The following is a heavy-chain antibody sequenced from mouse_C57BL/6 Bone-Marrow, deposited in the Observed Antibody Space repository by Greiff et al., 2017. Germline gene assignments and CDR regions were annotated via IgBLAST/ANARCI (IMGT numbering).Heavy chain of an antibody. J-gene: IGHJ2*01. CDR3: ARYGYDVGRGYYFDY. CDR2: IDPSDSYT. V-gene: IGHV1-50*01. D-gene: IGHD2-2*01. CDR1: GYTFTSYW. Sequence: QVQLQQSGAELVKPGASVKLSCKASGYTFTSYWMQWVKQRPGQGLEWIGEIDPSDSYTNYNQKFKGKATLTVDTSSSTAYMQLSSLTSEDSAVYYCARYGYDVGRGYYFDYWGQGTTRTVSS.